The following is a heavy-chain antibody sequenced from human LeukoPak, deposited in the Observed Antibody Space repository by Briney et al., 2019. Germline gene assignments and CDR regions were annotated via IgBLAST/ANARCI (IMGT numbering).Heavy chain of an antibody. CDR1: GFTFSSYA. CDR3: ANEYDYGDYFDY. J-gene: IGHJ4*02. D-gene: IGHD4-17*01. Sequence: PGGSLRLSCAASGFTFSSYAMSWVRQAPGKGLEWVSDISGSGGSTYYADSVKGRFTISRDNSKNTLYLQMNSLRAEDTAVYYCANEYDYGDYFDYWGQGTLVTVSS. V-gene: IGHV3-23*01. CDR2: ISGSGGST.